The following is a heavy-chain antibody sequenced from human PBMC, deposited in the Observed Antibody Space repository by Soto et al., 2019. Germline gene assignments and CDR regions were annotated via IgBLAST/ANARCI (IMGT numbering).Heavy chain of an antibody. J-gene: IGHJ6*02. CDR1: GFTFSNAW. CDR2: IKSKTDGGTT. V-gene: IGHV3-15*07. Sequence: GGSLRLSCAASGFTFSNAWMNWVRQAPGKGLEWVGRIKSKTDGGTTDYAAPVKGRFTISRDDSKNTLYLQMNSLKTEDTAVYYCTTDRLGITMVRGVRYYYGMDVWGQGTTVTVSS. CDR3: TTDRLGITMVRGVRYYYGMDV. D-gene: IGHD3-10*01.